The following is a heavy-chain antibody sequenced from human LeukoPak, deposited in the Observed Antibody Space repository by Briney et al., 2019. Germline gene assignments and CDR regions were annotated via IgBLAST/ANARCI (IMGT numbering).Heavy chain of an antibody. CDR1: GLTFSSYA. Sequence: GGSLRLSCAASGLTFSSYAMSWVRQAPGKGLVWVSRIKSDGSSTSYADSVKGRFTISRDNAKNTLYLQMNSLRAEDTAVYFCASLYCGGDCSYWGQGTLVTVSS. J-gene: IGHJ4*02. CDR3: ASLYCGGDCSY. CDR2: IKSDGSST. V-gene: IGHV3-74*01. D-gene: IGHD2-21*02.